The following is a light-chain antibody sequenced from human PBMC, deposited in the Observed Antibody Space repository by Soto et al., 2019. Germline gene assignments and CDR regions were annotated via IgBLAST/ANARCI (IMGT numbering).Light chain of an antibody. CDR2: DVN. CDR3: TSYGGNNNFV. V-gene: IGLV2-8*01. J-gene: IGLJ1*01. CDR1: SSDVGYYKY. Sequence: QSALTQPPSASGSPGQSVTISCTGTSSDVGYYKYVSWYQQFPDKAPKVLIYDVNQRPSGVPDRFSGSKSGNTASLTISGLQPEDEADYYCTSYGGNNNFVFGSGTKLTV.